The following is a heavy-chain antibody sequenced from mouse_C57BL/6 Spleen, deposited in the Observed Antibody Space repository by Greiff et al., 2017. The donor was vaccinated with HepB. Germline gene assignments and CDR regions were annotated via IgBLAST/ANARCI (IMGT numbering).Heavy chain of an antibody. CDR3: ARDNPYAMDY. V-gene: IGHV1-52*01. Sequence: QVQLQQPGAELVRPGSSVKLSCKASGYTFTSYWMHWVKQRPIQGLEWIGNIDPSDSETHYNQKFKDKATLTVDKSSNTAYMQLSSLTSEDSAVYYCARDNPYAMDYWGQGTSVTVSS. J-gene: IGHJ4*01. CDR2: IDPSDSET. D-gene: IGHD1-3*01. CDR1: GYTFTSYW.